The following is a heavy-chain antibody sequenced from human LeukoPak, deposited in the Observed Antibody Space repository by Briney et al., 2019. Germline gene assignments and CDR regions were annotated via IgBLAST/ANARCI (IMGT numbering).Heavy chain of an antibody. Sequence: PGGSLRLSCAASGFTFSSYWMSWVRQAPGKGLEWVANIKQDGSEKYYVDSVKGRFTISRDNAENSLYLQMNSLRAEDTAVYYCAKKDSSGYYGLDYWGQGTLVTVSS. CDR1: GFTFSSYW. CDR3: AKKDSSGYYGLDY. D-gene: IGHD3-22*01. CDR2: IKQDGSEK. V-gene: IGHV3-7*03. J-gene: IGHJ4*02.